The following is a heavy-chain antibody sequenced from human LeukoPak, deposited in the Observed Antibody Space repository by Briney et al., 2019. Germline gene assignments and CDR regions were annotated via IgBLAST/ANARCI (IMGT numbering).Heavy chain of an antibody. CDR2: IKQDGGEK. V-gene: IGHV3-7*01. J-gene: IGHJ4*02. D-gene: IGHD2-15*01. CDR1: GFTFSSYW. Sequence: SRGSLRLSCAASGFTFSSYWMSWVRQAPGKGLEWVANIKQDGGEKYYVDSVKGRFTISRDNAKNSLYLQMNSLRAEDTAVYYCARDLDIVVVVAATFFGFDYWGQGTLVTVSS. CDR3: ARDLDIVVVVAATFFGFDY.